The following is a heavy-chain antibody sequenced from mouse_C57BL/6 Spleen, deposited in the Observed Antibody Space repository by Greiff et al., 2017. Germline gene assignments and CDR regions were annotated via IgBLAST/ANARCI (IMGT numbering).Heavy chain of an antibody. V-gene: IGHV1-52*01. D-gene: IGHD4-1*01. Sequence: QVQLKQPGAELVRPGSSVKLSCKASGYTFTSYWMHWVKQRPIQGLEWIGNIDPSDSETHYNQKFKDKATLTVDKSSSTAYMQLSSLTSEDSAVYYCARNWVYGYAMDYWGQGTSVTVSS. CDR1: GYTFTSYW. CDR3: ARNWVYGYAMDY. CDR2: IDPSDSET. J-gene: IGHJ4*01.